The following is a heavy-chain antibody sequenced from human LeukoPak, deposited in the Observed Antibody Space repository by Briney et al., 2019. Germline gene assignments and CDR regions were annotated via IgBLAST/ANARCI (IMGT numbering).Heavy chain of an antibody. Sequence: GGSLRLSCAASGFTFSSYAMSWVRQAPGKGLEWVSAISGSGGSTYYADSVKGRFTISRDNSKNTLYLQMNSLRAEDTAVYYCAKHFDWLDVRLHFDYWGQGTLVTVSS. V-gene: IGHV3-23*01. CDR3: AKHFDWLDVRLHFDY. J-gene: IGHJ4*02. D-gene: IGHD3-9*01. CDR2: ISGSGGST. CDR1: GFTFSSYA.